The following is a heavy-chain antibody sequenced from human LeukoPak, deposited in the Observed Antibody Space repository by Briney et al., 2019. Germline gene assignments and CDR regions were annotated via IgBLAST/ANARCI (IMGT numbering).Heavy chain of an antibody. J-gene: IGHJ4*02. D-gene: IGHD3-10*01. CDR2: IWYDGSNK. V-gene: IGHV3-33*01. Sequence: RXAPXXXQEWVALIWYDGSNKYYADSVKGRFTISGDNSKNTLYLQMNSLRVEDTAVYYCARDLRKGSYFGCWGQGTLVTVSS. CDR3: ARDLRKGSYFGC.